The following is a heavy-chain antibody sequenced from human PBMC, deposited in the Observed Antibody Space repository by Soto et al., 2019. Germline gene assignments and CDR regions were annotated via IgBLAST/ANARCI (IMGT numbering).Heavy chain of an antibody. CDR2: INHTGST. CDR1: GASFSGYY. V-gene: IGHV4-34*01. Sequence: SETLSLTCAVYGASFSGYYWSWIRQPPGKGLEWIGEINHTGSTNYNPSLKSRVTISVDTSKNQFSLKLSSVTAADTAVYYCARLRAAGLSQIIAAAGSRYYYYYGMDVWGQGTTVS. D-gene: IGHD6-13*01. J-gene: IGHJ6*02. CDR3: ARLRAAGLSQIIAAAGSRYYYYYGMDV.